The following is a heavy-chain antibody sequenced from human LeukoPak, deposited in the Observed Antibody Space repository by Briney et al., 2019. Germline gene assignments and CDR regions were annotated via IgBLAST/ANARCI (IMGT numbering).Heavy chain of an antibody. CDR1: GFTFSTYA. D-gene: IGHD1-26*01. Sequence: PGESLRLSCAASGFTFSTYAMHWVRQAPGKGLEWVAVISYDGSNKYYADSGKGRFTISRDNSKNTLYLQMNSLRAEDTAVFYCAKDFTAIGTYYFDYWGQGTLVTVSS. CDR2: ISYDGSNK. J-gene: IGHJ4*02. CDR3: AKDFTAIGTYYFDY. V-gene: IGHV3-30-3*01.